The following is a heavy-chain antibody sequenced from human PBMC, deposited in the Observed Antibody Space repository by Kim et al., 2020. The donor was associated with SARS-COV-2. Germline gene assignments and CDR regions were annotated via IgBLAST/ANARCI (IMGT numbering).Heavy chain of an antibody. Sequence: GGSLRRSCAASGFTFSEHYMDWVRQAPGKGLEWVGRTRDKANRYTTEYAVSVKGRFTISRDDSKNSLYLQMNSLKTEDTAVYYCARDTGGDTYYYGLDVWGQGTTVTVSS. V-gene: IGHV3-72*01. CDR2: TRDKANRYTT. CDR1: GFTFSEHY. J-gene: IGHJ6*02. D-gene: IGHD2-21*01. CDR3: ARDTGGDTYYYGLDV.